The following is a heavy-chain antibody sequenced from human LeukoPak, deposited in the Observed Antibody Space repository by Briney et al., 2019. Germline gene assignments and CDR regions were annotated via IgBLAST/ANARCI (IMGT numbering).Heavy chain of an antibody. V-gene: IGHV3-74*01. CDR3: ARAASTSCHDY. D-gene: IGHD2-2*01. CDR1: GFTFSSYW. Sequence: GGXXRLSCAASGFTFSSYWMHWVRQAPGKGLVWVSRINSDGSSTSYADSVKGRFTISRDNAKNTLYLQMNSLRAEDTAVYYCARAASTSCHDYLGQGTLVTVSS. CDR2: INSDGSST. J-gene: IGHJ4*02.